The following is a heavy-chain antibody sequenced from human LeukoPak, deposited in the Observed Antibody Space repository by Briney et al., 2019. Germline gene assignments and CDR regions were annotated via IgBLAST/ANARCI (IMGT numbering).Heavy chain of an antibody. CDR1: GFAFSNYV. J-gene: IGHJ5*02. V-gene: IGHV3-23*01. D-gene: IGHD6-13*01. CDR3: AKEGIAAAGRSGVNWFDP. CDR2: VSGSGGRGTT. Sequence: GGSLRLSCVASGFAFSNYVLTWVRQAPGKGLEWISAVSGSGGRGTTYYADSVKGRFTISRDNTKNTVYLQLNSLSAEDTAVYYCAKEGIAAAGRSGVNWFDPWGQGTLVTVSS.